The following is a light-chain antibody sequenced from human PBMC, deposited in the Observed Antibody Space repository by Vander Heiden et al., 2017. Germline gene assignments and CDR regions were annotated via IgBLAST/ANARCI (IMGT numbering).Light chain of an antibody. J-gene: IGLJ2*01. CDR1: SSDIGGNNR. Sequence: SALAQPPSVSGSPGPSVTISCTGTSSDIGGNNRVSWYQQPPGTAPKLMIYEVTKRPSGVPDRFSGSKSGNTASLTISGLQAEDEADYYCSSYTSSTTPVAFGGGTKLTVL. CDR3: SSYTSSTTPVA. V-gene: IGLV2-18*02. CDR2: EVT.